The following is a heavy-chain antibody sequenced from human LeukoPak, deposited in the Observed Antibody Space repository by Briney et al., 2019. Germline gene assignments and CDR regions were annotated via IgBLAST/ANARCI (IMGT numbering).Heavy chain of an antibody. D-gene: IGHD6-6*01. CDR1: GFTFSSYG. J-gene: IGHJ4*02. V-gene: IGHV3-30*18. Sequence: GGSLRLSCAASGFTFSSYGMHWVRQAPGKGLEWVAVISYDGSNKYYADSVKGRFTISRDNSKNTLYLQMNSLRAEDTAVYYCAKDLDSSSGPLDYWGQGTLVTVSS. CDR3: AKDLDSSSGPLDY. CDR2: ISYDGSNK.